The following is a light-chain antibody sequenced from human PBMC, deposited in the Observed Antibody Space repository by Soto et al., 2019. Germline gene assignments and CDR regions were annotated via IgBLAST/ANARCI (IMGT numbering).Light chain of an antibody. Sequence: QSVLTQPPSASGSPGQSVTISCTGTNSDIGNYNYVSWYQQHPGKAPRLMIYDVNKRPSGVPDRFSGSKSGNAASLTVFGLQAEDEADYYCSSYAGSNIVVFGAGTKLTVL. CDR3: SSYAGSNIVV. V-gene: IGLV2-8*01. CDR2: DVN. CDR1: NSDIGNYNY. J-gene: IGLJ1*01.